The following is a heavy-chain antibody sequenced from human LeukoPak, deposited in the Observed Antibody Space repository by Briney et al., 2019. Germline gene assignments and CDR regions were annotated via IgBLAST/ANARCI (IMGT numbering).Heavy chain of an antibody. CDR2: ISSSGSTI. J-gene: IGHJ6*04. CDR3: AELGITMIGGV. CDR1: GFTFGDYA. D-gene: IGHD3-10*02. Sequence: GGSLRLSCTASGFTFGDYAMSWFRQAPGKGLEWVSYISSSGSTIYYADSVKGRFTISRDSAKNSLYLQMNSLRAEDTAVYYCAELGITMIGGVWGKGTTVTISS. V-gene: IGHV3-48*03.